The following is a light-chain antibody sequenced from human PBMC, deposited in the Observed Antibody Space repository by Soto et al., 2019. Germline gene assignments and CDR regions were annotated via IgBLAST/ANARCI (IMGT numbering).Light chain of an antibody. J-gene: IGKJ4*01. CDR2: DAS. CDR1: QSVRRNY. CDR3: QQHGSSPLT. V-gene: IGKV3-20*01. Sequence: EIVLTQSPDTLSLSPGERATLSCRASQSVRRNYLAWYQQKPGQAPRFLIYDASSRATGIPDRFSGSGSGTDFTLTISRLEPEDFAVYYCQQHGSSPLTFGGGTKVEIK.